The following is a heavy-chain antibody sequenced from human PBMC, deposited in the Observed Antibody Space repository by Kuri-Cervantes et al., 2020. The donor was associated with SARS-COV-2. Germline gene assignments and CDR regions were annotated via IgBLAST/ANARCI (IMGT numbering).Heavy chain of an antibody. Sequence: GESLKISCAASGFTFSSYWMHWVRQAPGKGLEWVAVIWYGGSNKYYADSVKGRFTISRDNSKNTLYLQMNSLRAEDTAVYYCAKDYSSSSDWYFDLWGRGTLVTVSS. CDR3: AKDYSSSSDWYFDL. CDR1: GFTFSSYW. CDR2: IWYGGSNK. J-gene: IGHJ2*01. D-gene: IGHD6-6*01. V-gene: IGHV3-30*02.